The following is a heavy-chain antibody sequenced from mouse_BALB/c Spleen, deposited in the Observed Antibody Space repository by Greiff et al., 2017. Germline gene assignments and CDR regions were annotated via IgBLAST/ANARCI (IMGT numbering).Heavy chain of an antibody. D-gene: IGHD2-1*01. CDR1: GFTFSSYA. V-gene: IGHV5-9-3*01. J-gene: IGHJ2*01. CDR3: ARHEDGNGNYFDY. CDR2: ISSGGSYT. Sequence: EVKLMESGGGLVKPGGSLKLSCAASGFTFSSYAMSWVRQTPEKRLEWVATISSGGSYTYYPDSVKGRFTISRDNAKNTLYLQMSSLRSEDTAMYYCARHEDGNGNYFDYWGQGTTLTVSS.